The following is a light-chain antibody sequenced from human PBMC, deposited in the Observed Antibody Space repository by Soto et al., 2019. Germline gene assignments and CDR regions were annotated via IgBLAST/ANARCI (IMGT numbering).Light chain of an antibody. V-gene: IGKV1-5*01. CDR1: QSISTW. CDR2: DAS. CDR3: QQKT. Sequence: DIQLTQSPSTLSASVGDRVTITCRASQSISTWLAWYQQKPGKAPKLLIYDASSLNSGVPSRFSGSGSGTEFTLTNSSLQPDDFATYYCQQKTFGGGTKVDIK. J-gene: IGKJ4*01.